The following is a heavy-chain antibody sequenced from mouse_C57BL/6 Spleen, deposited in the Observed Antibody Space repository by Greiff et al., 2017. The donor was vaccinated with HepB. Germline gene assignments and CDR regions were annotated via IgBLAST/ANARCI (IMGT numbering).Heavy chain of an antibody. V-gene: IGHV2-5*01. Sequence: QVQLKESGPGLVQPSQSLSITCTVSGFSLTSYGVHWVRQSPGKGLEWLGVIWRGGSTDYNAAFMSRLSITKDNSKSQVFFKMNSLQADDTAIYYCAKKGTTVVATGGYWYFDVWGAGTTVTVSS. D-gene: IGHD1-1*01. CDR1: GFSLTSYG. CDR3: AKKGTTVVATGGYWYFDV. J-gene: IGHJ1*01. CDR2: IWRGGST.